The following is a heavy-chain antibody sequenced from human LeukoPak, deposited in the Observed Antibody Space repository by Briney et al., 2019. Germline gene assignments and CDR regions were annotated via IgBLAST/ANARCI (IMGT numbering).Heavy chain of an antibody. Sequence: GGSLRLSCAASGFTFSSYWMSWVRQAPGKGLGWVANIKQDGSEKYYVDSVKGRFTISRDNAKNSLYLQMNSLSAEDTAVYYCAGGNSPRSFDYWGQGALVTVSS. V-gene: IGHV3-7*03. CDR1: GFTFSSYW. CDR3: AGGNSPRSFDY. D-gene: IGHD3-16*01. J-gene: IGHJ4*02. CDR2: IKQDGSEK.